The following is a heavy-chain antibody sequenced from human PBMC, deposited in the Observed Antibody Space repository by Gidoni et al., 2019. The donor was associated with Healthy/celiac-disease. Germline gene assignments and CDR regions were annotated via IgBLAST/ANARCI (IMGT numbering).Heavy chain of an antibody. CDR3: ARPSRMGYDSSGYYQG. Sequence: EVQLVESGGGLVQPGGSLRLPCAASGLPFSSYWMHWVRQAPGKGLVWVSRINSDGSSTSYADSVKGRFTISRDNAKNTLYLQMNSLRAEDTAVYYCARPSRMGYDSSGYYQGWGQGTLVTVSS. J-gene: IGHJ4*02. D-gene: IGHD3-22*01. CDR2: INSDGSST. V-gene: IGHV3-74*01. CDR1: GLPFSSYW.